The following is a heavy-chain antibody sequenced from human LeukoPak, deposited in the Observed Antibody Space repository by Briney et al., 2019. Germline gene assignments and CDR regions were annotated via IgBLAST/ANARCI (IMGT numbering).Heavy chain of an antibody. CDR1: GFIFSSYN. CDR2: ISSSSSYM. V-gene: IGHV3-21*01. CDR3: ARDLDSSGYTDY. J-gene: IGHJ4*02. Sequence: GGSLRLSCVASGFIFSSYNMNWVRQVPGKGPEWVSFISSSSSYMYYADSVKGRFIISRDNAKNSLYLQMNSLRVEDTAVYYCARDLDSSGYTDYWGQGTLVTVSS. D-gene: IGHD3-22*01.